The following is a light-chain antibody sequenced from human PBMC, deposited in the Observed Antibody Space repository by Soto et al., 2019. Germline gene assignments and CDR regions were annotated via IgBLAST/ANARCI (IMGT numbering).Light chain of an antibody. CDR2: EVS. J-gene: IGLJ3*02. Sequence: QSAMTQPASVTGSPGQSITISCTGTSSDVGGYDYVSWYQHHPGKAPKLMIYEVSDRPSGVSNRFSGSKSGNTASLTISGLHAEDESDYYCISYTSSSAVVFGGGTKLTVL. CDR1: SSDVGGYDY. V-gene: IGLV2-14*01. CDR3: ISYTSSSAVV.